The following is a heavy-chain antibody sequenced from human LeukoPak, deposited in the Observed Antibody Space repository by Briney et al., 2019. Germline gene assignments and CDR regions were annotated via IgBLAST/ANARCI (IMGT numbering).Heavy chain of an antibody. CDR1: GFTVSTNC. J-gene: IGHJ4*02. D-gene: IGHD4-11*01. V-gene: IGHV3-53*01. CDR2: IYSGGST. CDR3: AEARVDKTTFDYCDY. Sequence: GGSLRLSCVVSGFTVSTNCMSWGRHAPGGRLGWGSVIYSGGSTYYAAPVKGRFTFSRDNSKNTLYLQSKILRAEATAVYYCAEARVDKTTFDYCDYWGEGTVV.